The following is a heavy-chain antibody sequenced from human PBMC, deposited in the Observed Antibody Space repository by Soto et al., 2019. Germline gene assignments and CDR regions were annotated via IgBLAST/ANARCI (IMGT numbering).Heavy chain of an antibody. CDR1: GYTFTSYG. CDR2: INPNSGGT. CDR3: ARSLGYGSGSWGSGRRFDY. J-gene: IGHJ4*02. V-gene: IGHV1-2*02. D-gene: IGHD3-10*01. Sequence: QVQLVQSGAEVKKPGASVKVSCKASGYTFTSYGISWVRQAPGQGLEWMGWINPNSGGTNYAQKFQGRVTMTRDTSISTAYMELSRLRSDDTAVYYCARSLGYGSGSWGSGRRFDYWGQGTLVTVSS.